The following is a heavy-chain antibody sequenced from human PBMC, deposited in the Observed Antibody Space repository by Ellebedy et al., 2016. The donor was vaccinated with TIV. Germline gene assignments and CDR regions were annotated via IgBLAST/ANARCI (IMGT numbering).Heavy chain of an antibody. V-gene: IGHV3-7*01. CDR1: GFTFDDYA. Sequence: GESLKISCAASGFTFDDYAMHWVRQAPGKGLEWVANIKQDGSAKYYVDSVKGRFTISRDNAKNTLYLQMNSLRAEDTAVYYCARGYLGIDFWGQGTLVTVSS. D-gene: IGHD1-26*01. CDR3: ARGYLGIDF. CDR2: IKQDGSAK. J-gene: IGHJ4*02.